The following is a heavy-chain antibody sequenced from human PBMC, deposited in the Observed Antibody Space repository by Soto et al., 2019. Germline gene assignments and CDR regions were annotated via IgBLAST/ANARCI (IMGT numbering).Heavy chain of an antibody. J-gene: IGHJ4*02. V-gene: IGHV3-33*01. CDR1: GFTFSSYA. Sequence: QVQLVEFGGGVVQPGRSLTLSCAASGFTFSSYAMVWVRQAPGKGPEWVAVIWHDGSNKYYADSVKGRFTISRDNAKDTLYLQMNSLRAEDTAVYYCARDLRYPSKLDYWGQGTPVTVSS. CDR2: IWHDGSNK. D-gene: IGHD1-20*01. CDR3: ARDLRYPSKLDY.